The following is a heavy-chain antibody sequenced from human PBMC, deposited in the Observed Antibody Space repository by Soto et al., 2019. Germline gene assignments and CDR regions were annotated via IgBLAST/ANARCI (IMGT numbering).Heavy chain of an antibody. D-gene: IGHD3-9*01. CDR2: INGYNGNT. J-gene: IGHJ5*02. V-gene: IGHV1-18*01. Sequence: QVQLVQSGGEVKKPGASVKVSCKASGYIFSNYGVNWVRQAPGQGLEWMGWINGYNGNTNYAQRVQSRVTTTTDTSTTTAFMESRSLTSDDTAVYYCARGSRPVDFDPWGQGTLVTVSP. CDR3: ARGSRPVDFDP. CDR1: GYIFSNYG.